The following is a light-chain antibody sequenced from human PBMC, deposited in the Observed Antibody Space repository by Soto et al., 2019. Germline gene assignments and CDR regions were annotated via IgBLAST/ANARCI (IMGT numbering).Light chain of an antibody. CDR1: SSDVGKYNF. Sequence: QSALPQPPSASGSPGQSVTISCTGASSDVGKYNFVSWYQQHPGKAPKLMIYDVTERPSGVPDRFSGSKSGNTASLTVSGLQAEDEADYYCTSYAGSSIPVVFGGGTKLTVL. CDR3: TSYAGSSIPVV. J-gene: IGLJ2*01. V-gene: IGLV2-8*01. CDR2: DVT.